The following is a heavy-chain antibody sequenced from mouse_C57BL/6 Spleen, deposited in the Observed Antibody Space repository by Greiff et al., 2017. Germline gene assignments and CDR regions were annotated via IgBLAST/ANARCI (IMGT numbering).Heavy chain of an antibody. D-gene: IGHD1-1*01. V-gene: IGHV1-15*01. CDR1: GYTFTDYE. CDR3: TTLITTVVADFDY. Sequence: VQLVESGAELVRPGASVTLSCKASGYTFTDYEMHWVKQTPVHGLEWIGAIDPDTGGTAYNQKFKGKAILTADKSSSTAYMELRSLTSEDSAVYYCTTLITTVVADFDYWGQGTTLTVSS. CDR2: IDPDTGGT. J-gene: IGHJ2*01.